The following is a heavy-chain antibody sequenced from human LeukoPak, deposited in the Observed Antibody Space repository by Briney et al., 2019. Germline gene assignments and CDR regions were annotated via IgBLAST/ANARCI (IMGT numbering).Heavy chain of an antibody. D-gene: IGHD5-18*01. Sequence: AASVKVSCKASGYTFTSYGFSWVRQAPGQGLEWMGWISAYNGNTKYAQKLQGRVTMTTDTSTSTSYMELRSLRFDDTAVYYCARVSGYSYGYGPYYYYYMDVWGKGTTVTVSS. V-gene: IGHV1-18*01. CDR2: ISAYNGNT. CDR1: GYTFTSYG. J-gene: IGHJ6*03. CDR3: ARVSGYSYGYGPYYYYYMDV.